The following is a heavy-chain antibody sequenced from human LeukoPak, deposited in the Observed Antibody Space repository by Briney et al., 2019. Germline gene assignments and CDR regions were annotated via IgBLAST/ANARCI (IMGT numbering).Heavy chain of an antibody. CDR3: TTESLGMIDY. J-gene: IGHJ4*02. CDR2: IKSKTDGGTT. V-gene: IGHV3-15*01. D-gene: IGHD7-27*01. CDR1: GFTFSSYA. Sequence: GGSLRLSCAASGFTFSSYAMSWVRQAPGKGLEWVGRIKSKTDGGTTDYAAPVKGRFTISRDDSKNTLYLQMNSLKTEDTAVYYCTTESLGMIDYWGQGTLVTVSS.